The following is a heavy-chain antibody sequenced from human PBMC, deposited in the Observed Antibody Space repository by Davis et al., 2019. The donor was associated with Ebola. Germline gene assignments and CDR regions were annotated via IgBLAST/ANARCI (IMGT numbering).Heavy chain of an antibody. CDR2: ISYDGSNK. CDR3: ASGNDFWSGQIY. V-gene: IGHV3-30-3*01. CDR1: GFTFSSYA. D-gene: IGHD3-3*01. Sequence: PGGSLRLSCAASGFTFSSYAMHWVRQAPGKGLEWVAVISYDGSNKYYADSVKGRFTISRDNSKNTLYLQMNSLRAEDTAVYYCASGNDFWSGQIYWGQGTLVTVSS. J-gene: IGHJ4*02.